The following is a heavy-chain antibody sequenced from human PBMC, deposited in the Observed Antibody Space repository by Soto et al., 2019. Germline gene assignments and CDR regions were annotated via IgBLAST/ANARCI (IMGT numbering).Heavy chain of an antibody. Sequence: LRLSCAASGFTFSNAWMSWVRQAPGKGLEWVGRIKSKTDGGTTDYAAPVKGRFTISRDDSKNTLYLQMNSLKTEDTAVYYCTTDRVDTAMDFDYWGQGTLVTVS. CDR1: GFTFSNAW. D-gene: IGHD5-18*01. J-gene: IGHJ4*02. CDR3: TTDRVDTAMDFDY. V-gene: IGHV3-15*01. CDR2: IKSKTDGGTT.